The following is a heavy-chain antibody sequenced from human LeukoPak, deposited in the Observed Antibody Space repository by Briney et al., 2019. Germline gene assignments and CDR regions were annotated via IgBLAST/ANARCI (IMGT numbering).Heavy chain of an antibody. CDR2: ISGSGGST. D-gene: IGHD2-2*01. J-gene: IGHJ4*02. CDR1: GFTFRSYA. CDR3: ARRYCSSTSCVFDY. V-gene: IGHV3-23*01. Sequence: GSLRLSCAASGFTFRSYAMSWVRQAPGKGLEWVSAISGSGGSTYYADSVKGRFTISRDNSKNTLYLQMNSLRAEDTAVYYCARRYCSSTSCVFDYWGQGTLVTVSS.